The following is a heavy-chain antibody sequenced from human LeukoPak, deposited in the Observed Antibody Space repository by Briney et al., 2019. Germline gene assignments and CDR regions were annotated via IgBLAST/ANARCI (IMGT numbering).Heavy chain of an antibody. D-gene: IGHD5-18*01. CDR1: GFTVKYNY. CDR3: ASGGSYGLLDY. CDR2: VYSGGST. J-gene: IGHJ4*02. Sequence: GSLELSFATPGFTVKYNYMNWVRPAPGTGLEWVSVVYSGGSTYYADSVKGRFTISRDNSKNTVYLQMNSLRAEDTAVYFCASGGSYGLLDYWGQGTLVTVSS. V-gene: IGHV3-53*01.